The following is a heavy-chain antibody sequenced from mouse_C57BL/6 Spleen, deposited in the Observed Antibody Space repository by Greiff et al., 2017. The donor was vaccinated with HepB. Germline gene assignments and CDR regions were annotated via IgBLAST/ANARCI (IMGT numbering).Heavy chain of an antibody. CDR2: INPYNGGT. D-gene: IGHD2-12*01. CDR1: GYTFTDYY. V-gene: IGHV1-19*01. CDR3: ARYRPHAMDY. J-gene: IGHJ4*01. Sequence: EVQLQQSGPVLVKPGASVKMSCKASGYTFTDYYMNWVKQSHGKSLEWIGVINPYNGGTSYNQKFKGKATLTVDKSSSTAYMELNSLTSEDSAVYDCARYRPHAMDYWGQGTSVTVSS.